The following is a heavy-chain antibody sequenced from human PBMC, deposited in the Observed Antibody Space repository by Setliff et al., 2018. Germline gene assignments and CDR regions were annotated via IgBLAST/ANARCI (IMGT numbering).Heavy chain of an antibody. J-gene: IGHJ4*02. CDR3: ARDGGEY. CDR2: IKQDGSEK. V-gene: IGHV3-7*01. D-gene: IGHD3-16*01. Sequence: GGSLRLSCAASGFTFSRSWMSWVRQAPGKGLEWVANIKQDGSEKYCVDSVKGRFTISRDNAKNSLYLQMNSLRAEDTAVYYCARDGGEYWGQGTLVTVSS. CDR1: GFTFSRSW.